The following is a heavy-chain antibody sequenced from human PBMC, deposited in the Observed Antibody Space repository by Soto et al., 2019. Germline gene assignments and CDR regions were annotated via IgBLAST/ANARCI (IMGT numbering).Heavy chain of an antibody. CDR3: ARLRFSSGYALDI. CDR1: GYSFTSYW. D-gene: IGHD6-19*01. J-gene: IGHJ3*02. V-gene: IGHV5-51*01. Sequence: ESLKISCKGSGYSFTSYWIGWVRQMPGKGLQWMGIIYPGGSDTRYSPSFQGQVTISADKSISTAYLQWSSLKDSDTAMYYCARLRFSSGYALDIWGQGTTVAVSS. CDR2: IYPGGSDT.